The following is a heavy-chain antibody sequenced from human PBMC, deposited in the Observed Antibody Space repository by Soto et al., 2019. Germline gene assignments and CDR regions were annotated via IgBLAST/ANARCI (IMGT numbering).Heavy chain of an antibody. CDR1: LVSISTSFYY. Sequence: SETLSLTCTFSLVSISTSFYYCSWMRQIPWKGPEWMGYIHYSGATHYNPSLKSRLTISLDTSKNQFSLRLSSVTAADTAVYFCGRGRGHYGSAIFTNYGMQMWGE. J-gene: IGHJ6*01. CDR3: GRGRGHYGSAIFTNYGMQM. V-gene: IGHV4-31*03. D-gene: IGHD3-3*01. CDR2: IHYSGAT.